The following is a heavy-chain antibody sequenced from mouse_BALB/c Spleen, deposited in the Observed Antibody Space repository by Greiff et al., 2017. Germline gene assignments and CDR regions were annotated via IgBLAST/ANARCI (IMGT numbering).Heavy chain of an antibody. V-gene: IGHV5-6*02. J-gene: IGHJ2*01. D-gene: IGHD2-1*01. CDR2: ISSGGSYT. CDR1: GFTFSSYG. CDR3: ARRDGNYGDYFDY. Sequence: DVKLVESGGDLVKPGGSLKLSCAASGFTFSSYGMSWVRQTPDKRLEWVATISSGGSYTYYPDSVKGRFTISRDNAKNTLYLQMSSLKSEDTAMYYGARRDGNYGDYFDYWGQGTTLTVSS.